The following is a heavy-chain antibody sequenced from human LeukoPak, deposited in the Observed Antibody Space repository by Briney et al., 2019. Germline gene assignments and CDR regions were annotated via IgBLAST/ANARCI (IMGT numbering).Heavy chain of an antibody. Sequence: PGGSLRLSCAASGFPFSSHAMSWVRQPPGKGLEWVSAISNGKTYYADSVRGGFTISRDDSKNTVALQMNSLRDEDTALYYCVREAGYCASVCLKSNWFDPWGQGTLVTVSS. V-gene: IGHV3-23*01. D-gene: IGHD2-21*02. CDR3: VREAGYCASVCLKSNWFDP. J-gene: IGHJ5*02. CDR2: ISNGKT. CDR1: GFPFSSHA.